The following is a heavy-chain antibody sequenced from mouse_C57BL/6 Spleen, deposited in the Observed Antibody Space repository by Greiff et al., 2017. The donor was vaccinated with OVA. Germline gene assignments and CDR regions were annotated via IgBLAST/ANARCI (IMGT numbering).Heavy chain of an antibody. V-gene: IGHV1-52*01. Sequence: QVQLQQPGAELVRPGSSVKLSCKASGYTFTSYWMHWVKQRPIQGLEWIGNIAPSDSETHYNQKFKDKATLTVDKSSSTAYMQLSSLTSEDSAVYYCARSPVVATRYFDYWGQGTTLTVSS. CDR1: GYTFTSYW. J-gene: IGHJ2*01. D-gene: IGHD1-1*01. CDR2: IAPSDSET. CDR3: ARSPVVATRYFDY.